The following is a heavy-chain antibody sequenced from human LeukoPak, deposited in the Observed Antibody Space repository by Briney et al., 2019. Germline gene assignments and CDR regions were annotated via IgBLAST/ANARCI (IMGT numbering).Heavy chain of an antibody. D-gene: IGHD6-19*01. J-gene: IGHJ6*03. CDR2: INHSGST. Sequence: SETLSLTCAVYGGSFSGYYWSWIRQPPGKGLEWIGEINHSGSTNYNPSLKSRVTISVDTSKNQFSLKLSSVTAADTAVYYCARGQWLDRDYYYYYYMDVWDKGTTVTVSS. CDR3: ARGQWLDRDYYYYYYMDV. CDR1: GGSFSGYY. V-gene: IGHV4-34*01.